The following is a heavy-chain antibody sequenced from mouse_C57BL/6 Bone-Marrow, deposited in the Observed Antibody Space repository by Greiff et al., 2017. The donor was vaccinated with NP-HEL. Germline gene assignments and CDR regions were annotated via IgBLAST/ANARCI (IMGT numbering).Heavy chain of an antibody. D-gene: IGHD4-1*01. CDR1: GYTFTDYY. Sequence: EVQLQQSGPELVKPGASVKISCKASGYTFTDYYMNWVKQSHGKSLEWIGDINPNNGGTSYNQKFKGKATLTVDKSSRTAYMELRSLTSEDSAVYYCAREEDWDWYFDVWGTGTTVTVSS. V-gene: IGHV1-26*01. J-gene: IGHJ1*03. CDR3: AREEDWDWYFDV. CDR2: INPNNGGT.